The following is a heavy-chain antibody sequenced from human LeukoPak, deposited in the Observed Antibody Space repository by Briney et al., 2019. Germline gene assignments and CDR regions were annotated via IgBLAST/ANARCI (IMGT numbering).Heavy chain of an antibody. CDR1: GGSISSYY. D-gene: IGHD4-11*01. J-gene: IGHJ6*03. CDR3: ARGRVTTSFYYYYYMDV. CDR2: IYYSGST. Sequence: PSETLSLTCTVSGGSISSYYWSWIRQPPGKGLEWIGHIYYSGSTNYNPSLKSRVTISVDTSKNQFSLKLSSVTAADTAVYYCARGRVTTSFYYYYYMDVWGKGTTVTVSS. V-gene: IGHV4-59*01.